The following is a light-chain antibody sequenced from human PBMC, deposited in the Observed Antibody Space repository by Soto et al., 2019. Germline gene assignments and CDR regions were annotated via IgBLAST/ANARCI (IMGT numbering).Light chain of an antibody. CDR2: KAS. CDR3: QQYNSYRWT. CDR1: QSSSTY. J-gene: IGKJ1*01. Sequence: DIQMTQSPSTLSASVGDRVTITCRASQSSSTYLAWYQQKPGKAPKLLIYKASSLESGVPSRFSGSGSGTEFTLTTSSLQPDDFATYYCQQYNSYRWTFGLGTKVE. V-gene: IGKV1-5*03.